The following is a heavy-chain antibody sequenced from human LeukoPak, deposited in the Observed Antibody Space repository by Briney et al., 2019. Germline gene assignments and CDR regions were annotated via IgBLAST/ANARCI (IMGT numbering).Heavy chain of an antibody. CDR2: INHSGST. V-gene: IGHV4-34*01. CDR1: GGSFSDYY. Sequence: SETLSLTCAVYGGSFSDYYWSWIRQPPGEGLEWIGEINHSGSTNYNPSLKSRVTMSVDTSKNQFSLKLSSVTAADTAVYYCAGTELSDSGYDPANQDFDYWGQGTLVTVSS. CDR3: AGTELSDSGYDPANQDFDY. D-gene: IGHD5-12*01. J-gene: IGHJ4*02.